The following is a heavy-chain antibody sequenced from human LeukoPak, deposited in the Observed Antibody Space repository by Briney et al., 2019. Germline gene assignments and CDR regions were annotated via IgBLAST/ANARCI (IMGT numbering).Heavy chain of an antibody. J-gene: IGHJ5*02. D-gene: IGHD1-26*01. V-gene: IGHV1-46*01. Sequence: ASVTVSCKASGYTFTGYYMHWVRQAPGQGLEWMGLINPSGSSTIYAQKFQGRVTMTRDMSTSTDYMELSSLRSEDTAVYYCARDNSVGDYAWWFDPWGQGTLVTVSS. CDR2: INPSGSST. CDR3: ARDNSVGDYAWWFDP. CDR1: GYTFTGYY.